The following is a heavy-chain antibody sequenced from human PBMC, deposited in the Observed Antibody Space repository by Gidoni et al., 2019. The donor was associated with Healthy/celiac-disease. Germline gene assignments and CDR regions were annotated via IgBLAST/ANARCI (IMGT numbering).Heavy chain of an antibody. V-gene: IGHV3-30*03. J-gene: IGHJ4*02. CDR3: ARASDGGLGDY. D-gene: IGHD3-16*01. CDR2: ISYDGSNK. CDR1: GVTFSSYG. Sequence: QVQLVASGGGVVEPGRSLSRSCSASGVTFSSYGMHWVRQAPGKGLEGWAVISYDGSNKYYAASVKGRFTISRDNSKNPLYLQMNSLRAEDTAVYYCARASDGGLGDYWGQGTLVTVSS.